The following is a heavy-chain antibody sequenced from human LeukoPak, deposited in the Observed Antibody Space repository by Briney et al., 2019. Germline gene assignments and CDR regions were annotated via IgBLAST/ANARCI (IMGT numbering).Heavy chain of an antibody. CDR1: GFTFNTYG. V-gene: IGHV3-33*01. CDR3: ARDRFGPTEN. CDR2: IRYDGTEK. D-gene: IGHD3-10*01. J-gene: IGHJ4*02. Sequence: GGSLRLSCAASGFTFNTYGMHWVRPAPGKGLEWVAVIRYDGTEKYYSDSVKGRFTISRDNSQNTLYLQMNSLRVEDTAVYYCARDRFGPTENWGQGTLVTVSS.